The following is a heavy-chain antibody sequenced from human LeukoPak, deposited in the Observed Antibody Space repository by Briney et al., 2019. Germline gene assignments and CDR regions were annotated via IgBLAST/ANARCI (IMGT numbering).Heavy chain of an antibody. D-gene: IGHD2-15*01. CDR3: QSSGGYNWFDP. J-gene: IGHJ5*02. CDR2: VYTSGST. Sequence: SETLSLTCTVSGVSMSDYYWSWIRQPAGKGLEWIGFVYTSGSTNYNPSLKSRVTMSIDTSKSQISLKLISMTAADTAVYYCQSSGGYNWFDPWGQGTLVTVSS. CDR1: GVSMSDYY. V-gene: IGHV4-4*07.